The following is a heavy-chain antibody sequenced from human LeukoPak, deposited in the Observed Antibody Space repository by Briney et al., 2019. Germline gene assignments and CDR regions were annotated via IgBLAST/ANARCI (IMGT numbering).Heavy chain of an antibody. Sequence: PGGSLRLSCVASEFTFSSYGITWVRQAPGKGLEWVSYISSSGSIIYYSDSVKGRFTISRDNAKNSLFLQMNSLTAEDTAVYYCARDPIDFWGQGTLVTVSS. CDR1: EFTFSSYG. CDR2: ISSSGSII. J-gene: IGHJ4*02. V-gene: IGHV3-48*03. CDR3: ARDPIDF.